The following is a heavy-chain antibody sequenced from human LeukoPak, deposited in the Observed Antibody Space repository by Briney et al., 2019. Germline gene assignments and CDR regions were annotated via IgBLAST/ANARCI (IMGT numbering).Heavy chain of an antibody. Sequence: GASVKVSCKASGGTFISYAISWVRQAPGQGLEWMGGIIPIFGTTNYAQKFQGRVTITADESTSTAYMELSSLRSEDTAVYYCARGWDDSSGYPEYYFDYWGQGTLVTVSS. CDR3: ARGWDDSSGYPEYYFDY. D-gene: IGHD3-22*01. J-gene: IGHJ4*02. CDR2: IIPIFGTT. CDR1: GGTFISYA. V-gene: IGHV1-69*13.